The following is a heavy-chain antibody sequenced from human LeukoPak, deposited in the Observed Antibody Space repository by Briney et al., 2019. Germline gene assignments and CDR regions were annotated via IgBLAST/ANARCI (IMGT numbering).Heavy chain of an antibody. CDR1: GGSFSGYY. V-gene: IGHV4-34*01. D-gene: IGHD3-10*01. J-gene: IGHJ5*02. CDR3: ARGRRGYGSGSYYKSYNWFDP. Sequence: SETLSLTCAVYGGSFSGYYWSWIRRPPGKGLEWIGEINHSGSTNYNPSLKSRVTISVDTSKNQFSLKLSSVTAADTAVYYCARGRRGYGSGSYYKSYNWFDPWGQGTLVTVSS. CDR2: INHSGST.